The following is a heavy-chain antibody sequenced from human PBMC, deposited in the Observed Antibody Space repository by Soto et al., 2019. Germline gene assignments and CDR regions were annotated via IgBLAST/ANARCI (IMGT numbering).Heavy chain of an antibody. CDR2: ISGYNGKT. CDR1: GYTFTSYG. J-gene: IGHJ6*02. CDR3: AREGDVPYYYGGMDV. D-gene: IGHD2-21*02. V-gene: IGHV1-18*01. Sequence: QVQLVQSGGEVKKPGASVKVSCKASGYTFTSYGISWVRQAPGQGLEWMGWISGYNGKTNYAQKVQDRVTMTTDTATSTIYMERRSLRSDDTAVYYCAREGDVPYYYGGMDVWGQGTRVTVSS.